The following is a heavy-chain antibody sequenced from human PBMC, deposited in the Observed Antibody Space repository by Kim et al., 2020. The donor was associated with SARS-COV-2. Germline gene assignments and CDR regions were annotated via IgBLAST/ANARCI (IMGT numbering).Heavy chain of an antibody. V-gene: IGHV3-7*01. CDR1: GFTFSNYW. CDR3: ASRASCDY. Sequence: GGSLRLSCAASGFTFSNYWMSWVRQAPGKGLEWVATIKQDGSEKKYVDSVEGRFSISRDNAKNSLYLQMSSLRAEDTAVYYCASRASCDYWGQGTLVTVS. J-gene: IGHJ4*02. CDR2: IKQDGSEK. D-gene: IGHD2-2*01.